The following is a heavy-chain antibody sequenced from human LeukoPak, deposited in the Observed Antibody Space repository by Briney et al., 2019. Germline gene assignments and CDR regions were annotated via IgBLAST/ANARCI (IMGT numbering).Heavy chain of an antibody. Sequence: SETLSLTCAVYGGSFSGYYWSWIRQPPGKGLGWIGEINHSGSTNYNPSLKSRVTISVDTSKNLFSLKLSSVTAADTAVYYCARAPIKRVNWFDPWGQGTLVTVSS. V-gene: IGHV4-34*01. D-gene: IGHD3-3*01. CDR2: INHSGST. CDR1: GGSFSGYY. J-gene: IGHJ5*02. CDR3: ARAPIKRVNWFDP.